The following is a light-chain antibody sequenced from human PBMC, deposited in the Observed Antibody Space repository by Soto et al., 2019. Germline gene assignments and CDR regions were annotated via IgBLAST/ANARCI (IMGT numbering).Light chain of an antibody. CDR3: QQRSNWPRAYT. J-gene: IGKJ2*01. CDR1: QSVSSY. CDR2: DAS. Sequence: EIVLTQSPATLSLSPGERATLSCRASQSVSSYLAWYQQKPGQAPRLLIYDASNRATGIPARFSGSGSGTDCNLTISSREPEDFAVYYCQQRSNWPRAYTVGQGTKLEIK. V-gene: IGKV3-11*01.